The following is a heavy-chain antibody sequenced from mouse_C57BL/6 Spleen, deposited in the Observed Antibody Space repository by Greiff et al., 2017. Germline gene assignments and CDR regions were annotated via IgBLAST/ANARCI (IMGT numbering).Heavy chain of an antibody. CDR3: ARRRATVVANWYFDV. Sequence: QVQLQQPGAELVMPGASVKLSCKASGYTFTSYWMHWVKQRPGQGLEWIGEIDPSDSYTNYNQKFKGKSTLTVDKSSSTAYMQLSSLTSDDSAVYYCARRRATVVANWYFDVWGTGTTVTVSS. V-gene: IGHV1-69*01. J-gene: IGHJ1*03. CDR1: GYTFTSYW. CDR2: IDPSDSYT. D-gene: IGHD1-1*01.